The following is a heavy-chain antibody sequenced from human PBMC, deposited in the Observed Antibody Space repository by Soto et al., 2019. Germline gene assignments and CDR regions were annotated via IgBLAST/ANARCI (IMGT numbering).Heavy chain of an antibody. J-gene: IGHJ6*03. V-gene: IGHV1-8*01. CDR1: GYTFTSYD. Sequence: ASVKVSCKASGYTFTSYDINWVRQATGQGLEWMGWMNPNSGNTGYAQKFQGRVTMTRNTSISTAYMELSSLRSEDTAVYYCARDRRVVAATPAFYYYYYMDVWGKGTTVTVSS. D-gene: IGHD2-15*01. CDR3: ARDRRVVAATPAFYYYYYMDV. CDR2: MNPNSGNT.